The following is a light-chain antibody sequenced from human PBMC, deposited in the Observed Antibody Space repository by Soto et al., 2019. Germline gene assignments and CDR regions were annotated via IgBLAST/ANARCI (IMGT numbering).Light chain of an antibody. V-gene: IGKV3-15*01. CDR2: GAY. Sequence: EIVMTQSPATLSVSPGERATLSCRASQPVNSNLAWYQQKPGQAPRLLIYGAYTRATGVPARFSGSGSGTEFTLTISSLQSEDFAVYYCQQYNNWPPRWTFGQGTKVEIK. CDR3: QQYNNWPPRWT. CDR1: QPVNSN. J-gene: IGKJ1*01.